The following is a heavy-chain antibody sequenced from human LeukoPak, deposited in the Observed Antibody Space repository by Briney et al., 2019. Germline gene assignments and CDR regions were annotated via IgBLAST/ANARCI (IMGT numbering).Heavy chain of an antibody. J-gene: IGHJ2*01. V-gene: IGHV4-39*01. D-gene: IGHD4-17*01. CDR3: ARRPYYGDYGYFDL. Sequence: SETLSLTCIVSGGSISSSSYYWGWIRHPPGKGRECIGSIYYSGSTYNNPSPKSRVTISADTSKNQFSLKLSSVTAADTAVYYCARRPYYGDYGYFDLWGRGTLVTVSS. CDR1: GGSISSSSYY. CDR2: IYYSGST.